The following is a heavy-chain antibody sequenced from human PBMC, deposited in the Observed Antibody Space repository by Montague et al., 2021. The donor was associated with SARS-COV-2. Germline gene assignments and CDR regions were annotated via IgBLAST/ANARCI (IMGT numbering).Heavy chain of an antibody. CDR3: ARGRRRYNWRDETSYYYGMNV. J-gene: IGHJ6*02. D-gene: IGHD1-20*01. V-gene: IGHV4-34*01. CDR2: INHSGST. Sequence: SESLSLTCAVYGGSLSGYYWSWIRQPPGKGLEWIGEINHSGSTNYNPSLKIRVTISLDTSKNQFSLKLSSVTAADTAVYYCARGRRRYNWRDETSYYYGMNVWGQGTTVTVSS. CDR1: GGSLSGYY.